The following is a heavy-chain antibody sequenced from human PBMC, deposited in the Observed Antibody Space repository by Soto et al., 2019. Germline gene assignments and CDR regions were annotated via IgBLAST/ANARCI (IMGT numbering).Heavy chain of an antibody. V-gene: IGHV3-23*01. J-gene: IGHJ4*02. CDR1: GFTFSTCA. D-gene: IGHD3-22*01. CDR2: ISGSGSTK. Sequence: GGSLRLSCPATGFTFSTCAMNWVRQAPGKGLEWVSTISGSGSTKYYADSVKGRFTVSRDNVKNTLYLQMNSLGVEDTAIYYCAKDRSRSCRSSYPLGYFDSWGKGPLFTASS. CDR3: AKDRSRSCRSSYPLGYFDS.